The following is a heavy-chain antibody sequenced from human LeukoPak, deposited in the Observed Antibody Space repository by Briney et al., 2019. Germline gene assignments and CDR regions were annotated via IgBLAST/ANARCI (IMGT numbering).Heavy chain of an antibody. Sequence: GGSLRLSCAASGFTFDDYAMHWVRQAPGKGPEWVSGISWNSGSIGYADSVKGRFTISRDNAKNTLYLQMNSLRAEDTALYYCAKGGNSGYPPHWYFDLWGRGTLVTVSS. CDR2: ISWNSGSI. D-gene: IGHD5-12*01. CDR3: AKGGNSGYPPHWYFDL. V-gene: IGHV3-9*01. J-gene: IGHJ2*01. CDR1: GFTFDDYA.